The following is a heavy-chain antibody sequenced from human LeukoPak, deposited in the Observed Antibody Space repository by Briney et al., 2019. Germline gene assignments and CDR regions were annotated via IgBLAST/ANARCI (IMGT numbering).Heavy chain of an antibody. Sequence: ASVKVSCKASGYMFTDYHIHWVRQAPGQGLEWMGWINPKSGDTNYAQKFQGRVTLTRDTSISTAYMELSSLRSDDTALYYCAYRGDTYAYDHWGQGTLVTVSS. CDR3: AYRGDTYAYDH. D-gene: IGHD5-18*01. J-gene: IGHJ4*02. V-gene: IGHV1-2*02. CDR1: GYMFTDYH. CDR2: INPKSGDT.